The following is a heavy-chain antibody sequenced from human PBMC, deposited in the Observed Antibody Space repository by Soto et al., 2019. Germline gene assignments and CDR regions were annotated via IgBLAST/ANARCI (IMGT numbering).Heavy chain of an antibody. J-gene: IGHJ4*02. Sequence: QVQLVESGGGVVQPGRSLRLSCAASGFTFSSYAMHWVRQAPGKGLEWVAVISYDGTNKYYADSEKGRFTISRDNSKDTLYLQMNSLRAEDTAVYYCARDEQLALDYWGQGTLVTVSS. CDR3: ARDEQLALDY. D-gene: IGHD6-6*01. V-gene: IGHV3-30-3*01. CDR2: ISYDGTNK. CDR1: GFTFSSYA.